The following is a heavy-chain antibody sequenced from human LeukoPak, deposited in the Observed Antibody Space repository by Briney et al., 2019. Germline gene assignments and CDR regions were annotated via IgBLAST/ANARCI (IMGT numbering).Heavy chain of an antibody. CDR3: ASKAVPAAMLKHTGWVV. CDR2: INNSGST. Sequence: SETLSLTCAVYGGSFSGYYWSWIRQPPGKGLEWIGEINNSGSTNYNPSLKSRVTISVDTSKDQFSLKLSSVTAADTAVYYCASKAVPAAMLKHTGWVVWGKGTTVTVSS. CDR1: GGSFSGYY. J-gene: IGHJ6*04. V-gene: IGHV4-34*01. D-gene: IGHD2-2*01.